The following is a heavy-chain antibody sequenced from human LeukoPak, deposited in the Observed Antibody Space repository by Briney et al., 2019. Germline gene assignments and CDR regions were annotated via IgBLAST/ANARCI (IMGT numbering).Heavy chain of an antibody. J-gene: IGHJ3*02. CDR3: PRSLRYNWNRGAFDI. CDR2: INPNSGGT. V-gene: IGHV1-2*02. Sequence: ASVTVSCKASGYTFTGYYMHWVRQAPGQGLEWMGWINPNSGGTNYAQKFQGRVTMSRDTSISTDYMELSRLRSDDAAVYYCPRSLRYNWNRGAFDICGQGTMVT. D-gene: IGHD1-20*01. CDR1: GYTFTGYY.